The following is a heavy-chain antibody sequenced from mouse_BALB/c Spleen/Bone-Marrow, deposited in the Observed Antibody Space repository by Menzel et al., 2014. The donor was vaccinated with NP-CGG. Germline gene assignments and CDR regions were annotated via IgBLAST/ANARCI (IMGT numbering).Heavy chain of an antibody. V-gene: IGHV4-1*02. D-gene: IGHD1-2*01. CDR1: GFDLSRYW. Sequence: EVQRVESGGGLAQPGGSLKLSCTASGFDLSRYWMSWVREAPGKGLHWIGEINPASSTVNYTPSLKDKFIISRDNAKNALYLQVSKVRSEDTALYYCTILTYYGLSDYWGQGTTPTVSS. CDR2: INPASSTV. J-gene: IGHJ2*01. CDR3: TILTYYGLSDY.